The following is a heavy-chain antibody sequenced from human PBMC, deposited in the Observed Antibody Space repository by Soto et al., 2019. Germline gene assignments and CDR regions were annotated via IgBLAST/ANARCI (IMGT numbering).Heavy chain of an antibody. J-gene: IGHJ6*02. Sequence: QVQLQESGPGLVKPSDTLSLTCIVSGGSISSYYWSWIRQPAGKGLEWIGRIYTSGNMSYNPSLKSRVTMSLDTSKRQFSLKLTSVTAADTAVYYCARDNTDFWSAYYYGMDVWGQGTTVTVSS. CDR3: ARDNTDFWSAYYYGMDV. CDR1: GGSISSYY. D-gene: IGHD3-3*01. CDR2: IYTSGNM. V-gene: IGHV4-4*07.